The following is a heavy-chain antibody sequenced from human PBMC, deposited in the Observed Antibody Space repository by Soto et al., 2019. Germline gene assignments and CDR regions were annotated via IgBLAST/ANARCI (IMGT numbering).Heavy chain of an antibody. V-gene: IGHV4-59*08. CDR2: IYYSGST. D-gene: IGHD2-2*01. CDR3: ARHAPYCRSTSHCASGMDV. J-gene: IGHJ6*02. Sequence: QVQLQESGPGLVRPSETLSLTCTVSGGSISSYYWSWIRQPPGKGLEWIGYIYYSGSTPYNPSLHRPATISVDTSNNQFSLKLSSVTAADTAVYYSARHAPYCRSTSHCASGMDVWGQGTTVTVSS. CDR1: GGSISSYY.